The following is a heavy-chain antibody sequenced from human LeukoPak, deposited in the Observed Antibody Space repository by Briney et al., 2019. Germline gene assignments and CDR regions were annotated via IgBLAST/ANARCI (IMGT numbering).Heavy chain of an antibody. Sequence: GGSLRLSCAASGFTFSSYAMHWVRQAPGKGLEWVAVISYDGSNKYYADPVKGRFTISRDNSKNTLYLQMNSLRAEDTAVYYCARDEAGRIQLWSNFDYWGQGTLVTVSS. CDR1: GFTFSSYA. CDR2: ISYDGSNK. CDR3: ARDEAGRIQLWSNFDY. V-gene: IGHV3-30-3*01. J-gene: IGHJ4*02. D-gene: IGHD5-18*01.